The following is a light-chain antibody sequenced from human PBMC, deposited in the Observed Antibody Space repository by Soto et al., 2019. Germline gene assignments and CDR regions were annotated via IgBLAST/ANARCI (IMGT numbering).Light chain of an antibody. CDR2: GAS. J-gene: IGKJ5*01. CDR1: QSVSNN. CDR3: QQYHNWPIT. Sequence: EIVLTQSPGTLSLSPGERATLSCRASQSVSNNYLAWYQQKPGQAPRLPIYGASTRATGIPARFSGSGSGTEFTLTISSLQSEDFAVYYCQQYHNWPITFGQGTRLEI. V-gene: IGKV3-15*01.